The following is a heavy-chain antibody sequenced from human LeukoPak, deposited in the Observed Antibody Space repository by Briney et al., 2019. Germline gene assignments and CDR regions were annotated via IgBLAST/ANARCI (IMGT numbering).Heavy chain of an antibody. J-gene: IGHJ6*03. CDR3: ARDADIVVVPGYYMDV. V-gene: IGHV1-18*01. Sequence: ASVKVSCKASGYTFTSYGISWVRQAPGQGLEWMGWISAYNGNTNYAQRLQGRVTMTTDTSTSTAYMELRSLRSDDTAVYYCARDADIVVVPGYYMDVWGKGTTVTISS. CDR2: ISAYNGNT. CDR1: GYTFTSYG. D-gene: IGHD2-2*01.